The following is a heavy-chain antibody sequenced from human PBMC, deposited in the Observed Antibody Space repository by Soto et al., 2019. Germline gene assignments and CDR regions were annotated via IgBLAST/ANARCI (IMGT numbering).Heavy chain of an antibody. J-gene: IGHJ5*02. CDR2: SSPYNGNT. Sequence: QVQLVQSGAEVKKPGASVKVSCKASGYTFTSFGITWVRQALGQGLEWLGWSSPYNGNTHYVQKFQGRVTMTTDTYTSTAYMELRSRRSDDTAVYYCARGGLGYCSGGSCHQNWFDPWGQGTLVTVSS. V-gene: IGHV1-18*01. CDR3: ARGGLGYCSGGSCHQNWFDP. CDR1: GYTFTSFG. D-gene: IGHD2-15*01.